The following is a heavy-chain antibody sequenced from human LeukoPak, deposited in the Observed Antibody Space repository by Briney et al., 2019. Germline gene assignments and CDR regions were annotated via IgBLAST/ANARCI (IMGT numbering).Heavy chain of an antibody. Sequence: PSGTLSLTCTVSGGSISSSSYYWGWIRQPPGKGLEWIGSIYYSGSTYYNPSLKSRVTISVDTSKNQFSLKLSSVTAADTAVYYCARVGCSSTSCYDTYYYYYGMDVWGQGTTVTVSS. J-gene: IGHJ6*02. CDR3: ARVGCSSTSCYDTYYYYYGMDV. CDR1: GGSISSSSYY. D-gene: IGHD2-2*01. V-gene: IGHV4-39*07. CDR2: IYYSGST.